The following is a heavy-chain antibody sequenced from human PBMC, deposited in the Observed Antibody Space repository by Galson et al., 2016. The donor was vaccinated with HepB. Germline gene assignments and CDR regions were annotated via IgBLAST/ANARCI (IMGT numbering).Heavy chain of an antibody. V-gene: IGHV3-23*01. CDR2: FDFHTGWT. CDR1: GLSFSTYT. CDR3: SKAYSGGSPYRAFDF. J-gene: IGHJ3*01. D-gene: IGHD2-15*01. Sequence: SLRLSCAASGLSFSTYTMGWVRQAPGKGLEWVSTFDFHTGWTLYADSVKGLFTISRDTSKNTLYLQMNSLRVEDTAIYYCSKAYSGGSPYRAFDFRGQGTVVTVSP.